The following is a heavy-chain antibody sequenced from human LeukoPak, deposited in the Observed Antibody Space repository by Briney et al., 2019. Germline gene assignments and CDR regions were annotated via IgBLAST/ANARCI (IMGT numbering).Heavy chain of an antibody. CDR3: ATGGDSGWYKF. Sequence: ASVKVSCKASGYTLTSYGISWVRQAPGQGLEWMGWISAYNGNTNYAQKLQGRVTMTTDTSTSTVYMELRSLRSDDTAVYYCATGGDSGWYKFWGQGTLVTVSS. CDR1: GYTLTSYG. J-gene: IGHJ4*02. CDR2: ISAYNGNT. V-gene: IGHV1-18*01. D-gene: IGHD6-19*01.